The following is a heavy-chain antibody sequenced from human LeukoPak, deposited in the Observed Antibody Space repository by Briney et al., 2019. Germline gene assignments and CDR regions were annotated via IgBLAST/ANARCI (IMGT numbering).Heavy chain of an antibody. D-gene: IGHD1-26*01. Sequence: GASVKVSCKASGYTFTSYYMHWVRQGPGQGLEWMGIINPSGGSTSYAQKFQGRVTMNRETSTSTVYMELSSLRSEDTAVYYCASAPRIVGAASWFDPWGQGTLVTVSS. CDR1: GYTFTSYY. CDR3: ASAPRIVGAASWFDP. V-gene: IGHV1-46*03. CDR2: INPSGGST. J-gene: IGHJ5*02.